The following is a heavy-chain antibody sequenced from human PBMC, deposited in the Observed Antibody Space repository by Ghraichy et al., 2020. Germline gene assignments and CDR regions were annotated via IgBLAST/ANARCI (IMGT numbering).Heavy chain of an antibody. CDR2: TYYRSKWSN. V-gene: IGHV6-1*01. D-gene: IGHD3-10*01. CDR3: ASGRDSAFDI. CDR1: GDSVSRHGAA. J-gene: IGHJ3*02. Sequence: SQTLSLTRAISGDSVSRHGAAWNWIRQSPSRGLEWLGRTYYRSKWSNDYAVSLKSRITVNPDTSKNQFSLQLNSVTPEDTAVYYCASGRDSAFDIWSQGTMVTVSS.